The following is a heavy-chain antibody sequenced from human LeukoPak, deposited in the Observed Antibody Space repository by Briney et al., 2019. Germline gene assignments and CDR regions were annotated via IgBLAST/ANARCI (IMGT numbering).Heavy chain of an antibody. CDR2: ISGSGGSSI. CDR3: AREADTAFAFDI. V-gene: IGHV3-21*01. D-gene: IGHD5-18*01. J-gene: IGHJ3*02. Sequence: GGSLRLSCAASGFTFSSYGMSWVRQAPGKGLEWVSAISGSGGSSIYYADSVKGRFTISRDNAKNSLYLQMNSLRAEDTAVYYCAREADTAFAFDIWGQGTKVTVSS. CDR1: GFTFSSYG.